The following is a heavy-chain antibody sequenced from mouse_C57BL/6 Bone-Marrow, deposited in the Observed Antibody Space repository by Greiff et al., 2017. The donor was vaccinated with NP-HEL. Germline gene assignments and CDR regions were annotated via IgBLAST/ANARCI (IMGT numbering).Heavy chain of an antibody. V-gene: IGHV1-82*01. CDR3: ASYSPHDY. CDR1: GYAFSSSW. J-gene: IGHJ2*01. Sequence: VKLMESGPELVKPGASVKISCKASGYAFSSSWMNWVKQRPGKGLEWIGRIYPGDGDTNYNGKFKGKATLTADKSSSTAYMQLSSLTSEDSAVYFCASYSPHDYWGQGTTLTVSS. D-gene: IGHD2-12*01. CDR2: IYPGDGDT.